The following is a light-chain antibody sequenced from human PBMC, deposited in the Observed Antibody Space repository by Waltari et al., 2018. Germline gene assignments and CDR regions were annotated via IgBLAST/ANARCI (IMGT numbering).Light chain of an antibody. Sequence: ILLTQSPATLSLSPGERAALSCRASQSISRYLAWYQQKPGQAPRLLIYAASNRATGIPDRLSGRGSGADFTLSITTLEPEDFAVYYCQQRDNWPRTFGQGTRVEV. J-gene: IGKJ1*01. V-gene: IGKV3-11*01. CDR2: AAS. CDR1: QSISRY. CDR3: QQRDNWPRT.